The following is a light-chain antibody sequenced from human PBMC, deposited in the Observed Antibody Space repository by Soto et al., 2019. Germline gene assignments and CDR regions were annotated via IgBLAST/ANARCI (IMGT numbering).Light chain of an antibody. J-gene: IGKJ2*01. CDR1: QSVSSN. CDR3: QQYNNWPPQP. Sequence: EIVMTQSPATLSVSPGERATLSCRASQSVSSNLAWYQQKPGQAPRLLIYGASTRATGIPARFSGSGSGTEFTLTISILQSEDFAVYYCQQYNNWPPQPFGQGTKLEIK. CDR2: GAS. V-gene: IGKV3-15*01.